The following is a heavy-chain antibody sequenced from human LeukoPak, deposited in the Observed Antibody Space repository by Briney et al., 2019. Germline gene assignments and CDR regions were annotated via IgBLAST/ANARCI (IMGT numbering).Heavy chain of an antibody. V-gene: IGHV3-30*02. J-gene: IGHJ5*01. CDR2: IRYDGRNK. D-gene: IGHD1-14*01. CDR1: GFTFSSYG. Sequence: GRSLRLSCAASGFTFSSYGMHWVRQAPGKGLGWVAFIRYDGRNKYYADSVKGRFTISRDNSKNTLYLQMNSLRAEDTAVYYCAKDTTPPKAGFDPWGQGT. CDR3: AKDTTPPKAGFDP.